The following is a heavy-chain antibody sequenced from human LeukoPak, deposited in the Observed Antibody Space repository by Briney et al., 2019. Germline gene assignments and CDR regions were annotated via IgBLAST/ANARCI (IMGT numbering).Heavy chain of an antibody. Sequence: SETLSLTCSVSGGSISSYYWSWIRQPPGKGLEWIGYIFYSGSTNYSPSLKSRVTISVDTSKNQFSLKLRSVTAADTAVYYCARVPKASDYFDNWGQGTLVSASS. CDR3: ARVPKASDYFDN. CDR2: IFYSGST. CDR1: GGSISSYY. V-gene: IGHV4-59*01. J-gene: IGHJ4*02.